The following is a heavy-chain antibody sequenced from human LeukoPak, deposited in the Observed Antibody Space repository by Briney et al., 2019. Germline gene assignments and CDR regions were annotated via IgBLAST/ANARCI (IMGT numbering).Heavy chain of an antibody. CDR1: GFTFSNAW. J-gene: IGHJ5*02. CDR2: IKSKTDGWTS. Sequence: AGSLRLSCAAAGFTFSNAWMRWVHQAPGKGLGWVGLIKSKTDGWTSKYSATVTGRVNNSRDDSKNTLYLQMNSLKTEDRAVYYCITDRKEYCSSTSCHNGRFDPWGQGTLVTVSS. D-gene: IGHD2-2*01. CDR3: ITDRKEYCSSTSCHNGRFDP. V-gene: IGHV3-15*01.